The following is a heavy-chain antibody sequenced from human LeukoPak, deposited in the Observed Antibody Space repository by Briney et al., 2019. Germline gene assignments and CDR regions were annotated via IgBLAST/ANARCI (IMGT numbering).Heavy chain of an antibody. CDR2: IIPIFGTA. Sequence: GASVKVSCKASGGTFSSYAISWVRQAPGQGLEWMGGIIPIFGTANYAQKFQGRVTITADESTSTAYMELSSLRSEDTAVYYCAREGQSSGWSPPSSYYYGMDVWGQGTTVTVSS. D-gene: IGHD6-19*01. J-gene: IGHJ6*02. CDR3: AREGQSSGWSPPSSYYYGMDV. CDR1: GGTFSSYA. V-gene: IGHV1-69*13.